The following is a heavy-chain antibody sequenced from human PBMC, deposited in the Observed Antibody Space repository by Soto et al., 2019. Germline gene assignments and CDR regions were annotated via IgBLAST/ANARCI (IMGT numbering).Heavy chain of an antibody. J-gene: IGHJ3*02. D-gene: IGHD1-26*01. Sequence: GESLKISCKGSGYSFNNYWIGWVRQMPGKGLEWMGIIYPGDSDTRYSPSFQGQVTMSADKSINTAYLQWSSLKASDTAMYYCARVSTTRNDAFDIWGKGTMVTVSS. CDR2: IYPGDSDT. CDR1: GYSFNNYW. V-gene: IGHV5-51*01. CDR3: ARVSTTRNDAFDI.